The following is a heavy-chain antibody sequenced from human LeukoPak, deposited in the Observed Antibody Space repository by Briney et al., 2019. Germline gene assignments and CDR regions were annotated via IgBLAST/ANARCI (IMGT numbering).Heavy chain of an antibody. Sequence: SETLSLTCTVSGGSISSSSYYWGWIRQPPGKGLEWIGSIYYSGSTYYNPSLKSRVTISVDTSKNQFSLKLSSVTAADTAVYYCARVFFRGSNYVLGYFNWFDPWGQGTLVTVSS. D-gene: IGHD4-11*01. CDR1: GGSISSSSYY. V-gene: IGHV4-39*07. CDR3: ARVFFRGSNYVLGYFNWFDP. J-gene: IGHJ5*02. CDR2: IYYSGST.